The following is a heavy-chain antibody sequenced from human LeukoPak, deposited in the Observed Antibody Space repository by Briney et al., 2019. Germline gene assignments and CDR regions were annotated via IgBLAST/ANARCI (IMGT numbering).Heavy chain of an antibody. D-gene: IGHD3-16*01. V-gene: IGHV3-7*03. J-gene: IGHJ3*02. CDR1: GFTFSSYW. CDR2: IKQDGSEK. CDR3: AKDRGVYDYVWRLYAFDI. Sequence: PGGSLRLSCAASGFTFSSYWMSWVRQAPGKGLEWVANIKQDGSEKYYVDSVKGRFTISRDNAKNSLYLQMNSLRAEDTAVYYCAKDRGVYDYVWRLYAFDIWGQGTMVTVSS.